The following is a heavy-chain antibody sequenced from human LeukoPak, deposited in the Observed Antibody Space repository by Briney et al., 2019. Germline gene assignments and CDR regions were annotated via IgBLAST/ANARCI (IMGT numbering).Heavy chain of an antibody. J-gene: IGHJ5*02. CDR3: ARVRSLYYYDSSGYSFDP. Sequence: GRSLRLSCAASGFTFSSYGMNWVRQAPGKGLEWVSYISSSSSTIYYADSVKGRFTISRDNAKNSLYLQMNSLRAEDTAVYYCARVRSLYYYDSSGYSFDPWGQGTLVTVSS. D-gene: IGHD3-22*01. V-gene: IGHV3-48*01. CDR2: ISSSSSTI. CDR1: GFTFSSYG.